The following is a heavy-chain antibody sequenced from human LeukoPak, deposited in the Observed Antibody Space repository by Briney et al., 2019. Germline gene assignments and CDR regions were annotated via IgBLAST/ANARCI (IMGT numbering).Heavy chain of an antibody. V-gene: IGHV1-69*01. CDR1: GGTFSSYA. J-gene: IGHJ5*02. D-gene: IGHD2-15*01. CDR2: IIPIFGTA. CDR3: ARPYCSGGSCYYGYWFDP. Sequence: ASVKVSCKASGGTFSSYAISWVRQAPGQGLEWMGGIIPIFGTANYAQKFQGRVTITADESTSTAYMELSSLRSEDTAVYYCARPYCSGGSCYYGYWFDPWGQGTLVTVSS.